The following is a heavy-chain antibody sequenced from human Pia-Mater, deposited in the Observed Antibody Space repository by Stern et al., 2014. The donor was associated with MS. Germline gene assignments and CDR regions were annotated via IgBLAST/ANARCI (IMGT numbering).Heavy chain of an antibody. V-gene: IGHV3-23*04. CDR3: ASRPPFGDLFFDS. Sequence: EVQLVESGGGLVQPGGSLRLSCVASGLAFSSSAMNWVRQAPGKGLEWVSGLSGSAGDTYYAGSVKGRFTISRDISKNTLYLQMNSLRADDTAIYYCASRPPFGDLFFDSWGQGTLVTVSS. J-gene: IGHJ4*02. D-gene: IGHD4-17*01. CDR1: GLAFSSSA. CDR2: LSGSAGDT.